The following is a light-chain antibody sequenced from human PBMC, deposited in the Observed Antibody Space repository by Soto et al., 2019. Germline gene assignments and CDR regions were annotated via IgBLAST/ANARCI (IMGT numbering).Light chain of an antibody. Sequence: QSALTQPASVSGSPGQSITISCTGTSSDVGAYNFVSWYQQHPGKVPKLMIFDGSRRPSGVSDRFSGAKSGNTASLTISGLQADDEGDYYCSSYTSSSTHVFGSGTKVTVL. CDR3: SSYTSSSTHV. CDR2: DGS. CDR1: SSDVGAYNF. V-gene: IGLV2-14*03. J-gene: IGLJ1*01.